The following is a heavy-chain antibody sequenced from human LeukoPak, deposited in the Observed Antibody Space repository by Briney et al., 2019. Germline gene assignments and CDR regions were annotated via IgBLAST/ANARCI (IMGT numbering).Heavy chain of an antibody. CDR2: ISGSGGST. CDR1: GFTFSSYA. Sequence: GGSLRLSCAASGFTFSSYAMSWVRQAPGKGLEWVSAISGSGGSTYYADSVKGRFTISRDNAKNTLYLQMNSLRAEDTAVYYRARDGGTDTHDWYFDLWGRGTQVTVSS. J-gene: IGHJ2*01. D-gene: IGHD3-16*01. V-gene: IGHV3-23*01. CDR3: ARDGGTDTHDWYFDL.